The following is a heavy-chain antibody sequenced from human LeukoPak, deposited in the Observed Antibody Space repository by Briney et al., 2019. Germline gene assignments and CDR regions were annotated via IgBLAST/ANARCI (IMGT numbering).Heavy chain of an antibody. D-gene: IGHD4-11*01. CDR3: ARHGGTRITLVEVYYFDY. Sequence: SETLSLTCAVYGGSFSGYYWSWIRQPPGKGLEWIGSIYYTGGTYYSPSLKSRVTMSVDTSKNQFSLKLSSVTAADTAVYYCARHGGTRITLVEVYYFDYWGQGTLVTVSS. CDR2: IYYTGGT. J-gene: IGHJ4*02. V-gene: IGHV4-34*01. CDR1: GGSFSGYY.